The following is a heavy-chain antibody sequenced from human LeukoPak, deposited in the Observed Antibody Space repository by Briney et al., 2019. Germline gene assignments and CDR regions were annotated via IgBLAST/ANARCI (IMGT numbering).Heavy chain of an antibody. D-gene: IGHD3-10*01. CDR1: GFTVSSNY. Sequence: GGSLRLSCAASGFTVSSNYMSWVRQAPGKGLEWVSVINSGGSTHYADSVKGRFTISRDNSKNTLYLQMNSLRAEDTAVYYCARDIGSYYNSWGQGTLVTVSS. V-gene: IGHV3-66*01. CDR2: INSGGST. J-gene: IGHJ4*02. CDR3: ARDIGSYYNS.